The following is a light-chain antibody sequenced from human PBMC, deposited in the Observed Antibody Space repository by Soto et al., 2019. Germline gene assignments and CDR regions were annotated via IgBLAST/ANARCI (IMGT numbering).Light chain of an antibody. V-gene: IGLV2-23*01. CDR3: CSYAGSSTVV. CDR2: EGS. Sequence: QSALTQPASVSGSPGQSITISCTGTSSDVGNYNLVSWYQQHPGKAPKLMIYEGSKRPSGVSNRFSGSKSGNTASLTISGLQAEDEADYYCCSYAGSSTVVIGGGTKLTVL. J-gene: IGLJ2*01. CDR1: SSDVGNYNL.